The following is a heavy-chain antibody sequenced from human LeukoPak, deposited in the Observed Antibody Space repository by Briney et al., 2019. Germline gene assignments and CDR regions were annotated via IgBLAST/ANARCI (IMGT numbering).Heavy chain of an antibody. CDR1: GFIFSSYA. J-gene: IGHJ3*02. CDR3: ARDYDQDGYKSSDAFNI. CDR2: ISGSGGST. V-gene: IGHV3-23*01. Sequence: PGGSLRLSCAASGFIFSSYAMSWVRQAPGKGLEWVSTISGSGGSTYCADSVKGRFTISRDNSKNTVSLQMNSLRAEDTARYFCARDYDQDGYKSSDAFNIWGQGTMVIVAS. D-gene: IGHD5-24*01.